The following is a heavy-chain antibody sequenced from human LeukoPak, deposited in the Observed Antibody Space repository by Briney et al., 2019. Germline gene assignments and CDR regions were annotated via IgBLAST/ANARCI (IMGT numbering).Heavy chain of an antibody. CDR3: ARIRGTYGYSLDY. J-gene: IGHJ4*02. CDR1: GFTFSSYA. Sequence: GGSLRLSCAASGFTFSSYAMSWVRQAPGKGLEWVASIKQDGSEKYYVDSLKGRFTISRDNAKNSLYLQMNSLRAEDTAVYYCARIRGTYGYSLDYWGQGTLVTVSS. V-gene: IGHV3-7*03. CDR2: IKQDGSEK. D-gene: IGHD5-18*01.